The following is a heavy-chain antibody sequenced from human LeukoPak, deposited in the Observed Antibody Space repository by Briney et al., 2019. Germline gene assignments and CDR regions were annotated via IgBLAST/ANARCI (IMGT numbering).Heavy chain of an antibody. CDR2: IRSKAYGGTT. CDR3: TTYYDILTGYYTIDY. Sequence: GGSLSLSCTASGFTFGDYAMSWVRQAPGKGLEWVGFIRSKAYGGTTEYAASVKGRFTISRDDSKSIAYLQMNSLKTEDTAVYYCTTYYDILTGYYTIDYWGQGTLVTVSS. V-gene: IGHV3-49*04. CDR1: GFTFGDYA. D-gene: IGHD3-9*01. J-gene: IGHJ4*02.